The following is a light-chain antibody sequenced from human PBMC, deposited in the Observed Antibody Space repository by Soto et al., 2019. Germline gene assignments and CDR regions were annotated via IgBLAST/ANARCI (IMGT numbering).Light chain of an antibody. V-gene: IGLV2-14*01. CDR1: SSDVGAHDF. CDR3: NSYTLSKTVI. Sequence: QSALTQPASVSGSPGQSITISCSGTSSDVGAHDFVSWYQHHPDKAPKVIIFEVTKRPSGGSDRFSGSKTGNTASLTISGLQAEDEADYYCNSYTLSKTVIFGGGTKLTVL. J-gene: IGLJ2*01. CDR2: EVT.